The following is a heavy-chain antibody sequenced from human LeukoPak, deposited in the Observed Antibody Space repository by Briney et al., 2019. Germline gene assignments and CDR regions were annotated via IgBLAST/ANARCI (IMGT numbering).Heavy chain of an antibody. Sequence: ASVKVSCKASGGTFSSYAISWVRQAPGQGLEWMGGIIPIFGTANYAQRFQGRVTITADESTSTAYMELSSLRSEDTAVYYCAREGNYDSSGYPFDPWGQGTLVTVSS. D-gene: IGHD3-22*01. CDR2: IIPIFGTA. CDR3: AREGNYDSSGYPFDP. CDR1: GGTFSSYA. J-gene: IGHJ5*02. V-gene: IGHV1-69*13.